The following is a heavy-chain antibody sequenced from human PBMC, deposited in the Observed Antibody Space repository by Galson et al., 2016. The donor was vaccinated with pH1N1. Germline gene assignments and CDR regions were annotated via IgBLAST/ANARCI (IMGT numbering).Heavy chain of an antibody. CDR2: ISYSGSA. CDR1: GGSITSGDYY. CDR3: ARGRNYGDY. Sequence: LSLTCTVSGGSITSGDYYWSWIRQPPGKGLEWIGYISYSGSAYYNPSLNSRVTISLDTSKNHFSLKLSSVTAADTAVYYCARGRNYGDYWGQGTLVTVSS. V-gene: IGHV4-30-4*01. J-gene: IGHJ4*02.